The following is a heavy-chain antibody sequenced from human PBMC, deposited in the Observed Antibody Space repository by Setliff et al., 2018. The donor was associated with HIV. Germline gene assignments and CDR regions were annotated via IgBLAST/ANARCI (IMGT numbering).Heavy chain of an antibody. CDR2: IIPILNTP. Sequence: GASVKVSCKTSRGTFNTFAFSWVRQAPGQGLEWMGGIIPILNTPNYAQKFKGKIRITRDEFTNTGYMELSSLRSEDTAVYYCATATGYHDSGSLQNWGQGTLVTVSS. J-gene: IGHJ4*02. CDR3: ATATGYHDSGSLQN. V-gene: IGHV1-69*13. D-gene: IGHD3-10*01. CDR1: RGTFNTFA.